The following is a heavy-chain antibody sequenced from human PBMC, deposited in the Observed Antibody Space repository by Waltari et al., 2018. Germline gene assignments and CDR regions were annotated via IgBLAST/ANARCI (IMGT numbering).Heavy chain of an antibody. CDR2: ISSTGDTI. D-gene: IGHD6-13*01. J-gene: IGHJ4*02. CDR1: GFTLRGYE. CDR3: ARGIAADGGGGY. V-gene: IGHV3-48*03. Sequence: EVHLVESGGGLVQPGGSLRLSCAASGFTLRGYEMNWVRQAPGKGSDGISYISSTGDTIYYADAVKGRFTISRDNAKNTLYLQMKRLRADDTALYYCARGIAADGGGGYWGQGILVTVSS.